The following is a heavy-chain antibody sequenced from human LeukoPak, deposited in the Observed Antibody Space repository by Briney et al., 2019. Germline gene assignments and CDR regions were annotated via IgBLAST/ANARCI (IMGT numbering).Heavy chain of an antibody. CDR1: GGSISSSNW. V-gene: IGHV4-4*02. CDR3: AGRGYSYADYYYYMDV. CDR2: IYHSGST. J-gene: IGHJ6*03. Sequence: SETLSHTCAVSGGSISSSNWWSWVRQPPGKGLEWIGEIYHSGSTNYNPSLKSRVTISVDKSKNQFSLKLSSVTAADTAVYYCAGRGYSYADYYYYMDVWGKGTTVTISS. D-gene: IGHD5-18*01.